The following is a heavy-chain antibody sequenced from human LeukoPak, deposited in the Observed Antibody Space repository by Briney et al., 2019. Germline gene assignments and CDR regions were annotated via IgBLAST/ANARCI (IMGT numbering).Heavy chain of an antibody. CDR1: GFTFSSYS. CDR3: ARVRISRQLLFLYYYYYMDV. D-gene: IGHD2-2*01. CDR2: ISSSSSYI. J-gene: IGHJ6*03. Sequence: GGSLRLSCAASGFTFSSYSMNWVRQAPGKGLEWVSSISSSSSYIYYADSVKGRFTISRDNAKNSLYLQMNSLRAEDTAVYYCARVRISRQLLFLYYYYYMDVWGKGTTVTVSS. V-gene: IGHV3-21*01.